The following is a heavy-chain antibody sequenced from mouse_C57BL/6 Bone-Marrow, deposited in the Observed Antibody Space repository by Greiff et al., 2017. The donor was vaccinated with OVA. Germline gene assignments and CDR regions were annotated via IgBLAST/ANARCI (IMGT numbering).Heavy chain of an antibody. CDR1: GYSITSDY. CDR3: ARSEDYYGSSYWYFDV. Sequence: EVQGVESGPGLAKPSQTLSLTCSVTGYSITSDYWNWIRKFPGNKLEYMGYISYSGSTYYNPSLKSRISITRDTSKNQYYLQLNSVTTEDTATYYCARSEDYYGSSYWYFDVWGTGTTVTVSS. V-gene: IGHV3-8*01. CDR2: ISYSGST. J-gene: IGHJ1*03. D-gene: IGHD1-1*01.